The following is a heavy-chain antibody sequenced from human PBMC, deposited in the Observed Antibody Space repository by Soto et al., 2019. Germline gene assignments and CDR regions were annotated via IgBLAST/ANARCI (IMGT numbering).Heavy chain of an antibody. J-gene: IGHJ6*02. Sequence: GGSLRLSCAASGFTFSSYGMHWVRQAPGKGLEWVAVIWYDGSNKYYADSVKGRFTISRDNSKNTLYLQMNSLRAEDTAVYYCARGITMVRGATERPYGMDVWGQGTTVTVSS. CDR3: ARGITMVRGATERPYGMDV. CDR1: GFTFSSYG. CDR2: IWYDGSNK. V-gene: IGHV3-33*01. D-gene: IGHD3-10*01.